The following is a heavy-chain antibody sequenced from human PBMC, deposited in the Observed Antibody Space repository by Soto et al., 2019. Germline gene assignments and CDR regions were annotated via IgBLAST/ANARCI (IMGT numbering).Heavy chain of an antibody. CDR1: GDSISSSTSF. Sequence: QLQLQESGPGLVKPSETLSLTCTVSGDSISSSTSFWGFIRQPPGKGLEWIGSIYYTGSTYYNPSLKSLVTMSVDTSKNQSSLRLSSVTAADTAVYYCARHGRDAYSNWFDPWGQGTLVTVSS. CDR2: IYYTGST. V-gene: IGHV4-39*01. J-gene: IGHJ5*02. CDR3: ARHGRDAYSNWFDP. D-gene: IGHD2-21*01.